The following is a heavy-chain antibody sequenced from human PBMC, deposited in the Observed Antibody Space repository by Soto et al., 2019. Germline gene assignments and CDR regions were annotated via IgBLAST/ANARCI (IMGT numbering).Heavy chain of an antibody. CDR3: AKGYDFWSGTIDY. J-gene: IGHJ4*02. D-gene: IGHD3-3*01. CDR2: ISWNSGSI. Sequence: EVQLVESGGGLVQPVRSLRLSCAASGFTFDDYAMHWVRQAPGKGLEWVSGISWNSGSIGYADSVKGRFTISRDNAKNSLYLQMNSLRAEDTALYYCAKGYDFWSGTIDYWGQGTLVTVSS. CDR1: GFTFDDYA. V-gene: IGHV3-9*01.